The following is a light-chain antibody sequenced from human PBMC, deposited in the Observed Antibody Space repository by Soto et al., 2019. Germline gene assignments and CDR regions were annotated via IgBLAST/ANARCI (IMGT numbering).Light chain of an antibody. Sequence: QSALTQPPSASGSPGQSVTISCTGTSSDVGGYNFVSWYQQHPGKAPKLMIYEVSERPSGVPDRFSGSKSGNTGSLTVSGLQAEDEADYYCSSYAGSNIVVFGGGTKLTV. CDR2: EVS. V-gene: IGLV2-8*01. J-gene: IGLJ2*01. CDR3: SSYAGSNIVV. CDR1: SSDVGGYNF.